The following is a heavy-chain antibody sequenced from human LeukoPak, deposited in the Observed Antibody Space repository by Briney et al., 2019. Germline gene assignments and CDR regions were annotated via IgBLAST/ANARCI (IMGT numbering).Heavy chain of an antibody. D-gene: IGHD1-26*01. Sequence: GGSLRLSCAASGFTFSSYGMHWVRQAPGKGLEWVAVIWYDGSNKYYADSVKGRFTISRDNSKNTLYLQMNSLRAEDTAVYYCARHPGATTAFDIWGQGTMVTVSS. CDR2: IWYDGSNK. CDR1: GFTFSSYG. V-gene: IGHV3-33*01. CDR3: ARHPGATTAFDI. J-gene: IGHJ3*02.